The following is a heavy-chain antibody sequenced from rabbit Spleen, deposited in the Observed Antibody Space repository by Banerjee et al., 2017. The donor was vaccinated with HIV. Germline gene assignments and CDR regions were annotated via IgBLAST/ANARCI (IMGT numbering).Heavy chain of an antibody. CDR2: INAVTGKA. J-gene: IGHJ4*01. CDR1: GFSFSNKAV. V-gene: IGHV1S45*01. CDR3: ARSVSAIYWAFNL. D-gene: IGHD7-1*01. Sequence: QEQLVESGGGLVKPEGSLKLSCTASGFSFSNKAVMCWVRQAPGKGLEWIACINAVTGKAVYASWAKGRFTFSKTSSTTVTLQMTSLTAADTATYFCARSVSAIYWAFNLWGPGTLVTVS.